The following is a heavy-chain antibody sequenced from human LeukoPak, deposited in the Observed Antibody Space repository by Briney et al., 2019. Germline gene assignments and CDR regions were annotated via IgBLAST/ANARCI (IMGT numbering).Heavy chain of an antibody. CDR1: GASISSYY. D-gene: IGHD7-27*01. CDR3: ARVVRGDEEDY. J-gene: IGHJ4*02. V-gene: IGHV4-4*07. CDR2: VYFSGST. Sequence: SETLSLTCTVSGASISSYYWSWTRQPAGKGLEWIGRVYFSGSTNYNPSLKSRVTMSVDTSKNQVSLKLTSVTAADTAVYYCARVVRGDEEDYWGQGTLVTVSS.